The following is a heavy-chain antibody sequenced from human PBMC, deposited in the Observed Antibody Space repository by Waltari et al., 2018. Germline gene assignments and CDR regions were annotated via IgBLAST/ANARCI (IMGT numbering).Heavy chain of an antibody. D-gene: IGHD3-10*01. J-gene: IGHJ6*03. Sequence: QVQLGQSGAEVKNPGASVKVSCQATGYNFNGHYIHWVRQAPGQGLEWLRWINSNTGGTKYAQKSQGRVTITRAASITTVSMELSSLSSDDTAVYYCARDGSGSYWYYMDVWGKGTTVTISS. CDR3: ARDGSGSYWYYMDV. CDR1: GYNFNGHY. CDR2: INSNTGGT. V-gene: IGHV1-2*02.